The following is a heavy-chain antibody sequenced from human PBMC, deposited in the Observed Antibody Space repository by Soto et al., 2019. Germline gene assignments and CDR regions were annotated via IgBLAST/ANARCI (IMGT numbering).Heavy chain of an antibody. D-gene: IGHD3-10*01. Sequence: GWSLRLSCAASGFTFSSYSMNWVRQAPGKGLEWVSSISSSSSYIYYADSVKGRFTISRDNAKNSLYLQMNSLRAEDTAVYYCERDKGGYFGYWGQGTLVTVSS. J-gene: IGHJ4*02. CDR1: GFTFSSYS. V-gene: IGHV3-21*01. CDR2: ISSSSSYI. CDR3: ERDKGGYFGY.